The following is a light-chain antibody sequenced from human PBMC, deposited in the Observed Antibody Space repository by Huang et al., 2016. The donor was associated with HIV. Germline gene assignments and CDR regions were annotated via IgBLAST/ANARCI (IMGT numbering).Light chain of an antibody. Sequence: AIRITQSPSSLSASTGDKVSITCRASQDINTYLAWYPQKTGKPPSLLIYAKSTLQSGVPSRFSGSGSGTDFTLTITHLQSEDFATYYCQQYYSFPLTFGQGSQVEV. CDR1: QDINTY. CDR3: QQYYSFPLT. CDR2: AKS. J-gene: IGKJ1*01. V-gene: IGKV1-8*01.